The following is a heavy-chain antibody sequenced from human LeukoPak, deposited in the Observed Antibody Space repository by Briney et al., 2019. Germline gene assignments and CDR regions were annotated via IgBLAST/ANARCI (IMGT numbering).Heavy chain of an antibody. CDR3: ASPSGWGTEQYFQH. Sequence: SVKVSCKASGYTFTGYYMHWVRQAPGQGLEWMGGIIPIFGTANYAQKFQGRVTITADESTSTAYMELSSLRSEDTAVYYCASPSGWGTEQYFQHWGQGTLVTVSS. J-gene: IGHJ1*01. CDR1: GYTFTGYY. CDR2: IIPIFGTA. V-gene: IGHV1-69*13. D-gene: IGHD6-19*01.